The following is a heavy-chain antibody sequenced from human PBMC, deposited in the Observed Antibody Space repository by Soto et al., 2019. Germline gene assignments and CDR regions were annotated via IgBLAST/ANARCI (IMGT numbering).Heavy chain of an antibody. D-gene: IGHD2-2*01. CDR2: ISYDGSNK. J-gene: IGHJ6*02. Sequence: QVQLVESGGGVVQPGRSLRLSCAASGFTFSSYAMHWVRQAPGKGLEWVAVISYDGSNKYYADSVKGRFTISRDNSKNTLYLQMNSLRAEDTAVYYCATGDQLHHYYYYYGMDVWGQGTTVTVSS. V-gene: IGHV3-30-3*01. CDR1: GFTFSSYA. CDR3: ATGDQLHHYYYYYGMDV.